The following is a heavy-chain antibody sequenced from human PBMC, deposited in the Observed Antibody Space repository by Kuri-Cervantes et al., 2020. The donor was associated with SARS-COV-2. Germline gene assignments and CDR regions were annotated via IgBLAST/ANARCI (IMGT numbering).Heavy chain of an antibody. CDR1: GGSISSGNYY. Sequence: SETLSLTCSVSGGSISSGNYYWSWIRQPAGKGLEWIGRLNNRGSTNYNPSLTSRVTMSVDTSKNQFSLNLSSVTAADTAVYYCARQSSTRRYYDFWTGDMDVWGQGTTVTVSS. V-gene: IGHV4-61*02. D-gene: IGHD3-3*01. CDR3: ARQSSTRRYYDFWTGDMDV. J-gene: IGHJ6*02. CDR2: LNNRGST.